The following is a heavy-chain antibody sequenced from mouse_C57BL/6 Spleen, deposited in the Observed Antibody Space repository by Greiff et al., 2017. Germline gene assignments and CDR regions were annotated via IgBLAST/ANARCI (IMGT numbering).Heavy chain of an antibody. Sequence: VQLQQSGAELVRPGASVKLSCKASGYTFTDYYINWVKQRPGQGLEWIARIYPGSGNTYYNEKFKGKATLTAEKSSSTAYMQLSSLTSEDSAVYFCARSETGKGYFDYWGQGTTLTVSS. CDR3: ARSETGKGYFDY. V-gene: IGHV1-76*01. CDR1: GYTFTDYY. CDR2: IYPGSGNT. D-gene: IGHD4-1*01. J-gene: IGHJ2*01.